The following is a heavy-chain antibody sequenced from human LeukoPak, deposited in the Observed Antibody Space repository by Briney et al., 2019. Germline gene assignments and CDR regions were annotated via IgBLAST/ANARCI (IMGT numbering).Heavy chain of an antibody. CDR2: IKSETDGGTT. D-gene: IGHD3-3*01. CDR3: TTVIHDFWSGYYY. V-gene: IGHV3-15*01. Sequence: PGGSLRLSCAASGFTFSNAWMSWVRQAPGKGLEWVGRIKSETDGGTTDYAAPVKGRFTISRDDSKNTLYLQMNSLKTEDTAVYYCTTVIHDFWSGYYYWGQGTLVTVSS. J-gene: IGHJ4*02. CDR1: GFTFSNAW.